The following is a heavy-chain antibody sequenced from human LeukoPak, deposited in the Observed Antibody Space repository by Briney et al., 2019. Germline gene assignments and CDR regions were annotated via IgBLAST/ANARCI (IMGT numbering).Heavy chain of an antibody. J-gene: IGHJ4*02. D-gene: IGHD5-24*01. CDR3: ARHRSGWLQSSFDY. CDR1: GGSFSNYY. Sequence: PSETLSLTCAVYGGSFSNYYWSWIRQPPGKGLEWIGETNHSGSTNYNPSLKSRVTISVDTSKNQFSLKLSSVTAADTAVYYCARHRSGWLQSSFDYWGQGTLVTVSS. V-gene: IGHV4-34*01. CDR2: TNHSGST.